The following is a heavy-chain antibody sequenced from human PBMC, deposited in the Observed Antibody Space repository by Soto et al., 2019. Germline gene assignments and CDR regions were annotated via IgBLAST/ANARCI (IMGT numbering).Heavy chain of an antibody. D-gene: IGHD1-1*01. V-gene: IGHV3-23*01. CDR2: IGESGTPT. Sequence: GGSLRLSCAASGFTFSSYAMKWVRQAPGKGLEWVSLIGESGTPTYYADSVKGRFTISRDNSGNTLFLEMYSLRAEDTAVYYCARYIPGVRYYGMDVWGQGTTVTVTS. CDR1: GFTFSSYA. CDR3: ARYIPGVRYYGMDV. J-gene: IGHJ6*02.